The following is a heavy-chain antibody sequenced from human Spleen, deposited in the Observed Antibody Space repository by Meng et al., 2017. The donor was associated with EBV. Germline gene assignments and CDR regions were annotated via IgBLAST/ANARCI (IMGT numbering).Heavy chain of an antibody. D-gene: IGHD4/OR15-4a*01. V-gene: IGHV4-39*07. Sequence: QLPLQEAGPGLVKPSEPLPLPCTVSGCSITYSDYYWGWIRQPPGKGLEWIGNVYYSGNTNYNPSLKSRVTLSTDTSKNQFSLKLSSLTAADTAVYYCARDRRTMGSDYWGHGILVTVSS. CDR2: VYYSGNT. CDR3: ARDRRTMGSDY. CDR1: GCSITYSDYY. J-gene: IGHJ4*01.